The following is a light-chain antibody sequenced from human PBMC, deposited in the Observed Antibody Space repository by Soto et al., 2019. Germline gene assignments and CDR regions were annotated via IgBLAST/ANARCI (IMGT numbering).Light chain of an antibody. V-gene: IGLV1-44*01. CDR2: SDN. Sequence: QSVLTQPPSASGTPGQRVTISCSGSSSNIGTNTVIWYQQLPGAAPKLLIYSDNQRPSGVPDRFSGSKSGTSASLAISGLQSEEEADYYCAAWDGSLVVFGGGTQLTVL. CDR1: SSNIGTNT. J-gene: IGLJ2*01. CDR3: AAWDGSLVV.